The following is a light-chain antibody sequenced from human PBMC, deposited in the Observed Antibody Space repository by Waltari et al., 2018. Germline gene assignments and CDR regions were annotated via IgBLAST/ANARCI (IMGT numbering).Light chain of an antibody. J-gene: IGLJ2*01. V-gene: IGLV2-14*01. Sequence: QSALTQPASVSGSPGQSITIAFSGSSHDVGYNYVSWYQQRPGKAPQLMIYEVKNRPSGVSSRFSGSRSANTASLTISGLQAEDEADYYCSSFTTSTSLLIFGGGTKVTVL. CDR1: SHDVGYNY. CDR2: EVK. CDR3: SSFTTSTSLLI.